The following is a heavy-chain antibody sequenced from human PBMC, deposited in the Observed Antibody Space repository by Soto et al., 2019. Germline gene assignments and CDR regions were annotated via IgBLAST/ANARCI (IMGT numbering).Heavy chain of an antibody. V-gene: IGHV4-4*02. D-gene: IGHD5-12*01. CDR1: GYSVSNNNW. CDR3: TKNSAYALDY. Sequence: SETLSLTCDVSGYSVSNNNWWSLVRQSPGEGLEWIGEIHHGGSTNYNPSLKSRVTISVDKSKNQFFLKLSSVTAADTAVYYCTKNSAYALDYWGQGALVTVSS. J-gene: IGHJ4*02. CDR2: IHHGGST.